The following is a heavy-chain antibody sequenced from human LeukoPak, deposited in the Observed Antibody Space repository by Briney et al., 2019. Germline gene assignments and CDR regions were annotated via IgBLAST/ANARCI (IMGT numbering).Heavy chain of an antibody. CDR3: ARDRYRTTVTPGAFDI. CDR2: ISSSSSYI. J-gene: IGHJ3*02. V-gene: IGHV3-21*01. CDR1: GFTFSSYS. D-gene: IGHD4-17*01. Sequence: PGGSLRLSCAASGFTFSSYSMNWVRQAPGKGLEWVSSISSSSSYIYYADSVKGRFTISRDNAKNSLYLQMNSLRAEDTAVYYCARDRYRTTVTPGAFDIWGQGTMVTVSS.